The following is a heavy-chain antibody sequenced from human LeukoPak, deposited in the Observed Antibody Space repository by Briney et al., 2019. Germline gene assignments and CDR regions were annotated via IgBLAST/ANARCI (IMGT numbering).Heavy chain of an antibody. CDR1: GFSFSDYN. Sequence: GGSLRLSCAASGFSFSDYNMHWVRQAPGKGLEWMAVISYNGINEYYADSVKGRFTISRDNSKSTLLLQMNSLRAEDTAVYYCAKDQPTMVRGVLSSFDYWGQGTLVTVSS. V-gene: IGHV3-30*18. J-gene: IGHJ4*02. CDR2: ISYNGINE. D-gene: IGHD3-10*01. CDR3: AKDQPTMVRGVLSSFDY.